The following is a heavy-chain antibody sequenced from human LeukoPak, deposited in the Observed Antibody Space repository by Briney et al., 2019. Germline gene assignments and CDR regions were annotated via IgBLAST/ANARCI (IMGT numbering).Heavy chain of an antibody. D-gene: IGHD6-19*01. CDR3: ARDRGSSVKAWFDP. CDR1: GYTFTSYA. CDR2: ISAYNGNT. Sequence: ASVKVSCKASGYTFTSYAISWVRQAPGQGLEWMGWISAYNGNTNYAQKLQGRVTMTTDTSTSTAHMELRSLRSDDTAVYYCARDRGSSVKAWFDPWGQGTLVTVSS. V-gene: IGHV1-18*01. J-gene: IGHJ5*02.